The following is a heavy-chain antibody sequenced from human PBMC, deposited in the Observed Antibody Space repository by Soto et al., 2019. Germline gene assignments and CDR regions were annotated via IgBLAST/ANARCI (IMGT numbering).Heavy chain of an antibody. D-gene: IGHD3-3*01. CDR2: IKQDGSEK. J-gene: IGHJ5*02. CDR1: GFTFSSYW. Sequence: GGSLRLSCAASGFTFSSYWMSWVRQAPGKGLEWVANIKQDGSEKYYVDSVKGRVTISRDNAKNSLYLQMNSLRAEDTAVYYCARDFGVYYDFWSGYNWFDPWGQGTLVTVSS. V-gene: IGHV3-7*01. CDR3: ARDFGVYYDFWSGYNWFDP.